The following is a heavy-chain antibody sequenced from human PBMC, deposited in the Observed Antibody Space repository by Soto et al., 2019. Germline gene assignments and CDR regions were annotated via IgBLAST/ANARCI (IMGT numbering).Heavy chain of an antibody. CDR3: ARYRREAAAGYTLDY. CDR2: VYNIGNT. J-gene: IGHJ4*02. D-gene: IGHD6-13*01. Sequence: SETLSLTCTVSGVSITNNYWTWIRQPPGKGLEWIGYVYNIGNTNYNPSLKSRVTISEDTSKSQFSLKVNSMTAADTAVYYCARYRREAAAGYTLDYWGQGILVTAPQ. V-gene: IGHV4-59*13. CDR1: GVSITNNY.